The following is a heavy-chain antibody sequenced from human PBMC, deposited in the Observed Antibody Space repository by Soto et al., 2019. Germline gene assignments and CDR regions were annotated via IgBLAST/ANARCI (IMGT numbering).Heavy chain of an antibody. J-gene: IGHJ4*02. CDR1: GGTFSSYA. D-gene: IGHD5-18*01. V-gene: IGHV1-69*13. CDR3: ASLRMGDTAMGDYFDY. Sequence: SVKVSCKASGGTFSSYAISWVRQAPGQGLEWMGGIIPIFGTANYAQKFQGRVTITADESTSTAYMELSSLRSEDTAVYYCASLRMGDTAMGDYFDYWGQGTLVTV. CDR2: IIPIFGTA.